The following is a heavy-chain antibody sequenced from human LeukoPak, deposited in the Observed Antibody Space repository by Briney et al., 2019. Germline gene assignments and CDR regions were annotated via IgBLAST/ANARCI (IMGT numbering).Heavy chain of an antibody. Sequence: GGSLRLSCAASGLTLSIYGMHWVRQAPGKGLEWVAFIENDASEKKYVDSGKGRFTISRDNFKNTLYLQMNSLTAEDTAVYYCAKKGHCRSTTCFNTNAFYIWGQGTLVTVSS. CDR2: IENDASEK. CDR1: GLTLSIYG. CDR3: AKKGHCRSTTCFNTNAFYI. J-gene: IGHJ3*02. D-gene: IGHD2-2*01. V-gene: IGHV3-30*02.